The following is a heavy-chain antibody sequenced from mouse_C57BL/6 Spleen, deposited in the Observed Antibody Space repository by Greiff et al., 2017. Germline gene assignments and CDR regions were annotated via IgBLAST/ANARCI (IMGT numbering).Heavy chain of an antibody. J-gene: IGHJ4*01. CDR3: ARYYGNYVENYYAMDY. Sequence: VQLQQPGAELVKPGASVKMSCKASGYTFTSYWITWVKQRPGQGLEWIGDIYPGSGSTNYNEKFKSKATLTVDTSSSTAYMQLSSLTSEDSAVYYCARYYGNYVENYYAMDYWGQGTSVTVSS. V-gene: IGHV1-55*01. CDR1: GYTFTSYW. D-gene: IGHD2-1*01. CDR2: IYPGSGST.